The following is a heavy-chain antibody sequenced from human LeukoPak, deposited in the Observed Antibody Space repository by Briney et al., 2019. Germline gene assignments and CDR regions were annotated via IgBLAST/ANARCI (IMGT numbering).Heavy chain of an antibody. J-gene: IGHJ4*02. Sequence: GGSLRLSCAASGFTFSSSSMNWVRQASGKGLEWVSYISSSGRTTYYADPVKGRFTISRDNAKNSLYLQMNSLRAEDTAVYYCARDKQLIFDYWGQGTLVTVSS. CDR3: ARDKQLIFDY. D-gene: IGHD6-13*01. CDR1: GFTFSSSS. CDR2: ISSSGRTT. V-gene: IGHV3-48*01.